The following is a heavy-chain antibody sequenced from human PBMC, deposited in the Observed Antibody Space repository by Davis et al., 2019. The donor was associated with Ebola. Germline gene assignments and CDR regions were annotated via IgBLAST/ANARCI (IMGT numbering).Heavy chain of an antibody. D-gene: IGHD1-26*01. CDR3: AGATMGATSFDY. Sequence: SETLSLTCAVYGGSFSGYYWSWIRQPPGKGLEWIGEINHSGSTNYNPSLKSRVTISVDTSKNQLSLKLSSVTAADTAIYYCAGATMGATSFDYWGQGTLVTVSS. CDR1: GGSFSGYY. V-gene: IGHV4-34*01. J-gene: IGHJ4*02. CDR2: INHSGST.